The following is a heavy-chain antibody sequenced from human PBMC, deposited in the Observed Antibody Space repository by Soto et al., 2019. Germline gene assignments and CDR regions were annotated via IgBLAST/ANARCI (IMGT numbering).Heavy chain of an antibody. CDR1: GGSFSGYH. D-gene: IGHD3-9*01. CDR2: INHSGGT. Sequence: SETLSLTCAVYGGSFSGYHWSWIRQPPGKGLEWIGEINHSGGTNYNPSLKSRVTISVDTSKNQFSLKLSSVTAADTAVYYCASTNYDILTGYYNNYWGQGTLVTVSS. J-gene: IGHJ4*02. V-gene: IGHV4-34*01. CDR3: ASTNYDILTGYYNNY.